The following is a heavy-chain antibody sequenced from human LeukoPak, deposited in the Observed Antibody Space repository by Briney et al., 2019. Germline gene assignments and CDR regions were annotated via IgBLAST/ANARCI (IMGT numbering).Heavy chain of an antibody. CDR1: GYSFTSYW. J-gene: IGHJ3*02. Sequence: GESLKISCPGSGYSFTSYWIGWVRQMPGKGLEWMGIIYVGDSGTRYSPSFQGQVTISADKSISTAYLQWNSLKASDTAMYYCARRSERAVAAYAFDIWGQGTMVTVSS. CDR3: ARRSERAVAAYAFDI. V-gene: IGHV5-51*01. D-gene: IGHD6-19*01. CDR2: IYVGDSGT.